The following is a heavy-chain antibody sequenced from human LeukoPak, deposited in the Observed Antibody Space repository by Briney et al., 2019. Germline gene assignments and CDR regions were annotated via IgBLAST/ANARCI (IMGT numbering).Heavy chain of an antibody. CDR1: GFTFSSYA. CDR2: ISGSGGST. Sequence: GSLRLSCAASGFTFSSYAMSWVRQAPGKGLEWVSAISGSGGSTYYADSVKGRFTISRDNSKNTLYLRMNSLRAEDTAVYYCAKRLWFGEPPRDAFDIWGQGTMVTVSS. D-gene: IGHD3-10*01. CDR3: AKRLWFGEPPRDAFDI. V-gene: IGHV3-23*01. J-gene: IGHJ3*02.